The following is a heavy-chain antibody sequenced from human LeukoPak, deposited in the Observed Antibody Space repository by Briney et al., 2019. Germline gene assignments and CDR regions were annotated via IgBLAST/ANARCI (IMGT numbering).Heavy chain of an antibody. Sequence: GGSLRLSCAASGFTFSSYAMSWVRQAPGKGLEWVSAISGSGGSTYYADSVKGRFTISRDNSKNTLYLQMNSLRAEDTAVYYCAEVGLLAYAISFGYYGYWGQGTLVTVSS. CDR2: ISGSGGST. D-gene: IGHD2-8*01. V-gene: IGHV3-23*01. CDR1: GFTFSSYA. CDR3: AEVGLLAYAISFGYYGY. J-gene: IGHJ4*02.